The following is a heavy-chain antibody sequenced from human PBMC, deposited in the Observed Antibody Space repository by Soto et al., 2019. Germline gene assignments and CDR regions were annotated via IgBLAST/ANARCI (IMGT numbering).Heavy chain of an antibody. V-gene: IGHV4-59*01. Sequence: PSETLSLPCTVSGGSISSYYWSWIRQPPGKGLEWIGYIYYSGSTNYNPSLKSRVTISVDTSKNQFSLKLSSVTAADTAVYYCARALHGGYAYWGQGTLVPVYS. CDR3: ARALHGGYAY. CDR1: GGSISSYY. CDR2: IYYSGST. J-gene: IGHJ4*02. D-gene: IGHD4-17*01.